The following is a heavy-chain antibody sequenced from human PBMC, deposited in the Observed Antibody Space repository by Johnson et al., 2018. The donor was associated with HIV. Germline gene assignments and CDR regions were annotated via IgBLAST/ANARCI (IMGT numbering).Heavy chain of an antibody. CDR2: TNSDGSST. CDR3: ARDPLMHGSSFDI. J-gene: IGHJ3*02. D-gene: IGHD1-26*01. Sequence: VQLVESGGGLVQPGGSLRLSCAASGFTFSSYWMHWFRQVPGNGLVWVSHTNSDGSSTTYADSVRGRFTISRDNAKNTLSLQMNSLRAEDTAVYYCARDPLMHGSSFDIWGPGTMVTVSS. V-gene: IGHV3-74*01. CDR1: GFTFSSYW.